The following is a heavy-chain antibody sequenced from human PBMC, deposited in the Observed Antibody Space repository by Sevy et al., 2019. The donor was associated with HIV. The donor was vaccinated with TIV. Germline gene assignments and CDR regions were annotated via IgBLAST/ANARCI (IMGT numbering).Heavy chain of an antibody. CDR1: GFTFSSYG. CDR3: AKDGVVATNGWGYYYGMDV. CDR2: ISYDGSNK. D-gene: IGHD1-26*01. V-gene: IGHV3-30*18. J-gene: IGHJ6*02. Sequence: GGSLRLSCAASGFTFSSYGMHWVRQAPGKGLEWVAVISYDGSNKYYADSVKGRFTISRDNSKNTLYLQMSSLRAEDRAVYYCAKDGVVATNGWGYYYGMDVWGQEPRVTVSS.